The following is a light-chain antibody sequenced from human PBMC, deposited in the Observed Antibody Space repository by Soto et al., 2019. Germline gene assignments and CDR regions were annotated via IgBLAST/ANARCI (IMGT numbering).Light chain of an antibody. CDR1: QSVSSN. CDR2: GAS. CDR3: QQHDNWPPIT. Sequence: EIVMTQSPATLSVSPGERASLSCRASQSVSSNLAWYQQKPGQAPRLLIYGASTRATGIPGRFSGSGSETEFTLTISSLQSEDFAVYYCQQHDNWPPITFGQGTRLEIK. V-gene: IGKV3-15*01. J-gene: IGKJ5*01.